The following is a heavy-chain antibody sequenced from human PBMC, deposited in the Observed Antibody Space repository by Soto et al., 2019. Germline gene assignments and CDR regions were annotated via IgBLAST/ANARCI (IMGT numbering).Heavy chain of an antibody. CDR2: ISSSSSYI. CDR1: GFTFSSYS. J-gene: IGHJ4*02. V-gene: IGHV3-21*01. CDR3: ARDLVPSGTTVTYDGGCFDY. Sequence: GGSLRLSCAASGFTFSSYSMNWVRQAPGKGLEWVSSISSSSSYIYYADSVKGRFTISRGNAKNSLYLQMNSLRAEDTAVYYCARDLVPSGTTVTYDGGCFDYWGQGTLVTVSS. D-gene: IGHD4-17*01.